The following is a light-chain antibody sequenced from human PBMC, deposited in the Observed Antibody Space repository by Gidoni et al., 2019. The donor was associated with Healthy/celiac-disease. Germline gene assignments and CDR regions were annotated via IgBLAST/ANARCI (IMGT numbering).Light chain of an antibody. CDR2: KAS. Sequence: EIQMTQSPSTLSASVGDRVTITCRASQSISSWLAWYPQKPGKAPKLLIYKASSLESGVPSRFSCIGSGTEFTLTISSLQPDDFATYSCQQYNSYPYTFGQGTKLEIK. CDR3: QQYNSYPYT. V-gene: IGKV1-5*03. CDR1: QSISSW. J-gene: IGKJ2*01.